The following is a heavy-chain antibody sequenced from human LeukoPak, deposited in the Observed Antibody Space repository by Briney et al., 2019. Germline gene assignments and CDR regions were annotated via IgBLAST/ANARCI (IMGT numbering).Heavy chain of an antibody. D-gene: IGHD3-16*01. Sequence: ASVKVSCKASGYTFTSYGISWVRQAPGQGLEWMGWISTYNGDTNYAQKLQGRVTMTTGTSTNTAYMELRSLRSDDTAVYYCAREGLGELTLDYWGQGTLVTVSS. CDR2: ISTYNGDT. CDR1: GYTFTSYG. CDR3: AREGLGELTLDY. V-gene: IGHV1-18*01. J-gene: IGHJ4*02.